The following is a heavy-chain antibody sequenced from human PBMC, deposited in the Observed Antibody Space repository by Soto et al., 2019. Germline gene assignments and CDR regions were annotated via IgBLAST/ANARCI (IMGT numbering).Heavy chain of an antibody. CDR3: ARESHWGRIGELTTFDY. CDR2: IYYSGST. V-gene: IGHV4-31*03. D-gene: IGHD3-10*01. Sequence: QVQLQESGPGLVKPSQTLSLTCTVSGGSISSGGYYWSWIRQHPGKGLEWIGYIYYSGSTYYNPSLKSRVTISVDTSKNQFSLKLSSVTAADTAVYYCARESHWGRIGELTTFDYWGQGTLVTVSS. J-gene: IGHJ4*02. CDR1: GGSISSGGYY.